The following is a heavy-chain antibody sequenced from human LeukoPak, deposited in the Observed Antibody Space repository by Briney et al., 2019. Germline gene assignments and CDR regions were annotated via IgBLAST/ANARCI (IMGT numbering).Heavy chain of an antibody. D-gene: IGHD2-15*01. J-gene: IGHJ4*02. CDR2: IYYSGST. Sequence: SETLSLTCTVSGGSISSSSYYWGWIRQPPGKGLEWIGSIYYSGSTYYNPSLKSRVTISVDTSKNQFSLKLSSVTAADTAVYYCASNPYSYYFDYWGQGTLVTVSS. CDR3: ASNPYSYYFDY. V-gene: IGHV4-39*01. CDR1: GGSISSSSYY.